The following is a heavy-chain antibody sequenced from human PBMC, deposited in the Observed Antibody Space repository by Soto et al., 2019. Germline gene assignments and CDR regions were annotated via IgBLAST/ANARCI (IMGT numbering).Heavy chain of an antibody. Sequence: QVQLVESGGGVVQPGRSLRLSCAASGFTFSSNGMHWVRQAPGKGLEWVAVIWYDGSNKYYADSVKGRFTISRDNSKNTLYLQMNILRAEDTAVYYCARENYGSGSFDYWGQGTLVTVSS. CDR3: ARENYGSGSFDY. D-gene: IGHD3-10*01. J-gene: IGHJ4*02. CDR1: GFTFSSNG. CDR2: IWYDGSNK. V-gene: IGHV3-33*01.